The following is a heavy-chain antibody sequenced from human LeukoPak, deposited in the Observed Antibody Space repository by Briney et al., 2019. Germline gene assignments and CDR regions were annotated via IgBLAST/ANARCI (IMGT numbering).Heavy chain of an antibody. Sequence: GASLRLSCVASGFTFSNYAMSWVRQAAGKRLEWVSAVTGSGGSTYYADSVKGRFTISRDNSRNTLFLQMNSLRAEDTAIYYCAKWGDFDILTGDYVSDFWGQGTLVTVSS. CDR1: GFTFSNYA. V-gene: IGHV3-23*01. CDR3: AKWGDFDILTGDYVSDF. J-gene: IGHJ4*02. CDR2: VTGSGGST. D-gene: IGHD3-9*01.